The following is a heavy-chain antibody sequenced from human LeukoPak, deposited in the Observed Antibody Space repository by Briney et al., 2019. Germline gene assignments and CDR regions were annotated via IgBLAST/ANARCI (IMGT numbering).Heavy chain of an antibody. D-gene: IGHD4-17*01. CDR2: IYHSGTA. CDR1: GGSISSGPYS. V-gene: IGHV4-30-2*01. CDR3: ARGGTTVISDAFDL. J-gene: IGHJ3*01. Sequence: SETLSLTCAVSGGSISSGPYSWNWIRQPPGKGLEWIAYIYHSGTAYYNPSLKSRVIISVDRSKNQFYLKLTSVTAADTAMYYCARGGTTVISDAFDLWDQGTMVTVSS.